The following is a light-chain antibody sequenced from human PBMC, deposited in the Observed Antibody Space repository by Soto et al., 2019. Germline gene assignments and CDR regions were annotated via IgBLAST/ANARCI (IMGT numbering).Light chain of an antibody. V-gene: IGLV2-23*01. J-gene: IGLJ1*01. CDR1: SSDVGSYNL. CDR2: EGS. Sequence: QSVLTQPASVSGSPGQSITISCTGTSSDVGSYNLVSWYQQHPGKAPKLMIYEGSKRPSRVSNRFSGSKSGNTASLTSSGRQYEDEAAYYCCSYAGSSTHVFGTGTKLTVL. CDR3: CSYAGSSTHV.